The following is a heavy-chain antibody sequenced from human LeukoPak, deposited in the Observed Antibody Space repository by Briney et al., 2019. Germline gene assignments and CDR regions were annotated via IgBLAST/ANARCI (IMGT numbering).Heavy chain of an antibody. CDR3: AKEDCSSTSCPVDFDY. CDR1: GFTVTDNY. V-gene: IGHV3-53*01. J-gene: IGHJ4*02. D-gene: IGHD2-2*01. CDR2: IYGGGDT. Sequence: PGGSLRLSCAASGFTVTDNYMNWVRQSSGKGLEWVSVIYGGGDTNYADSVKGRFTISRDNSKNTLYLQMNSLRAEDTAVYYCAKEDCSSTSCPVDFDYWGQGTLVTVSS.